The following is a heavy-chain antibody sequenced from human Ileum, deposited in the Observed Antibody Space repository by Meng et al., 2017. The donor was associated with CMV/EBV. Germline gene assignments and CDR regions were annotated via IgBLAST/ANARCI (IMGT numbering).Heavy chain of an antibody. CDR3: AKERIELWCFDY. Sequence: GESLKISCEVSGFSFGGYAMSWVRQAPGEGLEWVSSISGSGHLTNYAESVKGRFIISKDKSKNTLYLQMNSLRNEDTAIYYCAKERIELWCFDYWGVGTQVTVSS. J-gene: IGHJ4*02. D-gene: IGHD2-21*01. CDR1: GFSFGGYA. CDR2: ISGSGHLT. V-gene: IGHV3-23*01.